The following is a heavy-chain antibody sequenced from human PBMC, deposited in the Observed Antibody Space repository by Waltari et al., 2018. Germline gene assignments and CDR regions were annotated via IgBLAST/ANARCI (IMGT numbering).Heavy chain of an antibody. CDR1: GGSISSSSYY. CDR3: ARLGAAATNWFDP. J-gene: IGHJ5*02. Sequence: QLQLQESGPGLVKPSETLSLTCTVSGGSISSSSYYWGWIRQPPGKGLEWIGSSEYSGSKNYNPALKSRVTIAVDTSKNQFSLKLSAGTAADTAVYYWARLGAAATNWFDPWGQGTLVTVSS. V-gene: IGHV4-39*01. CDR2: SEYSGSK. D-gene: IGHD6-13*01.